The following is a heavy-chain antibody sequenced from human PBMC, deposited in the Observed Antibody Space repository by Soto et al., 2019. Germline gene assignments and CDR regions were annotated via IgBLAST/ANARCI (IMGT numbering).Heavy chain of an antibody. J-gene: IGHJ6*02. D-gene: IGHD2-2*01. Sequence: YLRLSCTASRFPLNSNTMYWLRGALCKGIERVGLISFDGSSKYYAGWLKGRIVVSRDNCKDSLYLQMDTLRPDDTAIYYCARDTVTSLPPYQGFYYNGIDFCGQVITGTGSS. V-gene: IGHV3-30*09. CDR3: ARDTVTSLPPYQGFYYNGIDF. CDR2: ISFDGSSK. CDR1: RFPLNSNT.